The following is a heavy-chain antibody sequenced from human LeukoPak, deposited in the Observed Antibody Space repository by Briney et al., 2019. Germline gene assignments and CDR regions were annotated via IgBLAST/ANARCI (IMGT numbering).Heavy chain of an antibody. D-gene: IGHD3-10*01. J-gene: IGHJ4*02. CDR2: IYYSGST. V-gene: IGHV4-38-2*02. Sequence: SETLSLTCTVSGYSISSGYYWGWIRQPPGEGLEWVGSIYYSGSTYYNPSLKSRVTISVDTSKNQFSLKLSSVTAADTAVYYCARLRDRNYYGSGSYYPYYFDYWGQGTLVTVSS. CDR3: ARLRDRNYYGSGSYYPYYFDY. CDR1: GYSISSGYY.